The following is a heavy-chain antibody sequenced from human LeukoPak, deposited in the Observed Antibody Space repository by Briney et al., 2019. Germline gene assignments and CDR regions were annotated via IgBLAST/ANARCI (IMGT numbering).Heavy chain of an antibody. CDR3: AKDAQRGFDYSNSLEH. J-gene: IGHJ5*02. V-gene: IGHV3-33*06. D-gene: IGHD4-11*01. CDR2: IWSDGSNK. CDR1: GFTFSHYG. Sequence: PGRSLRLSCATSGFTFSHYGMHWVRQAPGKGLEWVAVIWSDGSNKYYGDSVKGRFTISRDNSKNTLYLQMNSLTVEDTAVYYCAKDAQRGFDYSNSLEHWGQGTLVTVSS.